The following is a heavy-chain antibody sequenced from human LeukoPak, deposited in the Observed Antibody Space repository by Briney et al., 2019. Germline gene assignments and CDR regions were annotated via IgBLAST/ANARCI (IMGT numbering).Heavy chain of an antibody. CDR2: IIPSGHTT. CDR1: GFTFRSHG. CDR3: AKSGYNRFDY. J-gene: IGHJ4*02. V-gene: IGHV3-23*01. Sequence: GGSLRLSCVASGFTFRSHGMNWVRQAPGKGLEWVSGIIPSGHTTYYADSVRGRFTISRDNSRNTVYLQMNSLRAEDTAVYYCAKSGYNRFDYWGQGTLVTVSS. D-gene: IGHD5-24*01.